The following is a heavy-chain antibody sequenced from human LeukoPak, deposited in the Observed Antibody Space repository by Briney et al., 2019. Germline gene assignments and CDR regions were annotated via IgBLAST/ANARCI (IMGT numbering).Heavy chain of an antibody. Sequence: PGGSLRLSCAASGFTFDDYGMSWVRQAPGKGLEWVSGINWNGGSTGYADSVKGRFTISRDNAKNSLYLQMNSLRAADTAFYYCARVGGYYDILTGYSPNWFDPWGQGTLVTVSS. D-gene: IGHD3-9*01. CDR3: ARVGGYYDILTGYSPNWFDP. J-gene: IGHJ5*02. V-gene: IGHV3-20*04. CDR2: INWNGGST. CDR1: GFTFDDYG.